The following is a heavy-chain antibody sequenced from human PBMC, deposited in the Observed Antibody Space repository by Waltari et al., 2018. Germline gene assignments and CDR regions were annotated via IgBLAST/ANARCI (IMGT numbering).Heavy chain of an antibody. J-gene: IGHJ4*02. Sequence: QLVESGGGLVQPGGSLSLSCAASGFTFGIYWMHWVRQVPGKVLMWDSRIKTDGTNTAYAESVKGRFTISRDNARNTLFIQMNRQRHEDTAVYYCVGSTYPFDCWGQGTLVTVSS. CDR3: VGSTYPFDC. V-gene: IGHV3-74*01. D-gene: IGHD2-2*01. CDR2: IKTDGTNT. CDR1: GFTFGIYW.